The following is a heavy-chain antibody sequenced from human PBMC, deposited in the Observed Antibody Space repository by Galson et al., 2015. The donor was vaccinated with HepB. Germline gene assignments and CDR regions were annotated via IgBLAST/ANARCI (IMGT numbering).Heavy chain of an antibody. CDR2: ITSDGSDT. D-gene: IGHD4-11*01. CDR1: GFAFEHFW. J-gene: IGHJ4*02. Sequence: SLRLSCAASGFAFEHFWIHWVHQVPGKGLVWVSRITSDGSDTKYADSVEGRFTVSRDNAKNTLYLQMNNLRPEDTAIYYCVRDAPTAFFDYRGQGTQVTVSS. CDR3: VRDAPTAFFDY. V-gene: IGHV3-74*03.